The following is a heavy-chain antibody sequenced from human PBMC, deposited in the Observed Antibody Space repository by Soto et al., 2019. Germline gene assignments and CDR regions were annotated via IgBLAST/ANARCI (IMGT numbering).Heavy chain of an antibody. CDR2: VYYSGNT. J-gene: IGHJ4*02. CDR3: ASDVPGLPLDY. Sequence: SETLSLTCTVSGGSISSYYWSWIRQPPGKGLEWIGYVYYSGNTNYNPSLKSRVTISVDTSKNQFSLKLSSVTAADTAVYYCASDVPGLPLDYWAQRTPVTVSS. CDR1: GGSISSYY. V-gene: IGHV4-59*08.